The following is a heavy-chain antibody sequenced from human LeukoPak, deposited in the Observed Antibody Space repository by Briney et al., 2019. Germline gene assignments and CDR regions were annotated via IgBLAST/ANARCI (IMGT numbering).Heavy chain of an antibody. Sequence: SETLSLTCTVSGGSISSYYWSWIRQPTGKGLEWIGYIYYSGSTNYNPSLKSRVTISVDTSKNQFSLKLSSVTAADTAVYYCARVMGVTAKYYFDYWGQGTLVTVSS. V-gene: IGHV4-59*01. CDR1: GGSISSYY. CDR2: IYYSGST. D-gene: IGHD2-21*02. CDR3: ARVMGVTAKYYFDY. J-gene: IGHJ4*02.